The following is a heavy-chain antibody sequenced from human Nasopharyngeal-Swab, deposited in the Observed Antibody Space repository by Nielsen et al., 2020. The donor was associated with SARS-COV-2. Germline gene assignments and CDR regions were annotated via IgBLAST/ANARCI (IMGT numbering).Heavy chain of an antibody. J-gene: IGHJ4*02. D-gene: IGHD3/OR15-3a*01. V-gene: IGHV4-39*07. CDR2: VFYTDSA. CDR1: GDSIRRNRYN. Sequence: SETLSLTCTVSGDSIRRNRYNWGWVRQPPGKGREWIGSVFYTDSAYYNPTFENRVTISVDMSKKNFSLNLSSVTAADTAVYYCVRDADFSGFDYWGRGILVTVSS. CDR3: VRDADFSGFDY.